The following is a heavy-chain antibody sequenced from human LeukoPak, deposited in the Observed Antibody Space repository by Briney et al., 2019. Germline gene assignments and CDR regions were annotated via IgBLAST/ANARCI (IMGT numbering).Heavy chain of an antibody. CDR1: GGSISSGSYY. CDR2: IYTSGST. V-gene: IGHV4-61*02. D-gene: IGHD5-24*01. Sequence: SETLSLTCIVSGGSISSGSYYWSWIPQPAGKGLEWIGRIYTSGSTNYNPSLKSRVTISVDTSKNQFSLKLSSVTAADTAVYYCARRGQLRQKTNYYYYYMDVWGKGTRSPSP. J-gene: IGHJ6*03. CDR3: ARRGQLRQKTNYYYYYMDV.